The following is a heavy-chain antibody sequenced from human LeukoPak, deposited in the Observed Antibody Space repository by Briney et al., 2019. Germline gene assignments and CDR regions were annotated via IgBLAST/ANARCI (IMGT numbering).Heavy chain of an antibody. CDR1: GFTVSSNY. CDR2: IYSGGST. D-gene: IGHD6-19*01. J-gene: IGHJ6*03. V-gene: IGHV3-53*01. CDR3: ASQSGWTPRYYYMDV. Sequence: GGSLRLSCAASGFTVSSNYMSWVRQAPGKGLEWVSVIYSGGSTYYADSVKGRFTISRDNSKNTLYLQMNSLRAEDTAVYYCASQSGWTPRYYYMDVWGKGTTVTVSS.